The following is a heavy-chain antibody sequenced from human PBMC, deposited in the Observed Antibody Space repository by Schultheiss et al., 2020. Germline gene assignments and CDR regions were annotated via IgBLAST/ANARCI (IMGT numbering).Heavy chain of an antibody. V-gene: IGHV3-48*04. J-gene: IGHJ4*02. Sequence: GGSLRLSCAASGFTFSSYSMNWVRQAPGKGLEWVSYISSSSSTIYYADSVKGRFTISRDNAKNSLSLQMNSLRAEDTALYYCARVKYCSSNSCYSVFDYWGQGTLVTVSS. CDR3: ARVKYCSSNSCYSVFDY. CDR1: GFTFSSYS. CDR2: ISSSSSTI. D-gene: IGHD2-2*02.